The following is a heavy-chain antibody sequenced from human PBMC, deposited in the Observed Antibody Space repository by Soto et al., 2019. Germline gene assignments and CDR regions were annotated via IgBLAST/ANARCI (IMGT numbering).Heavy chain of an antibody. V-gene: IGHV4-30-4*01. CDR1: SDSISIDDYD. CDR3: VGGKRLVVTLDY. CDR2: IYYRWST. Sequence: PSETLSLTCTVCSDSISIDDYDWSLIRQPPGKGLEWVGYIYYRWSTYDNRCLKSLVTISVDTSKNQVSRKLNSVTAAVTAAYYCVGGKRLVVTLDYWGQGILGAVPS. D-gene: IGHD6-6*01. J-gene: IGHJ4*02.